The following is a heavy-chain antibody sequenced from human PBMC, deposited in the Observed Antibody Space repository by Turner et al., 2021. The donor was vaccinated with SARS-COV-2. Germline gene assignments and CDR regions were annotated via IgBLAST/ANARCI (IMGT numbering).Heavy chain of an antibody. CDR3: ARASHWAYDY. CDR2: INPTSGDT. V-gene: IGHV1-2*02. D-gene: IGHD7-27*01. Sequence: QVQLVQSGPEVKKHGASVKVSCKASGYTITGYYLHWVRQAPGQGLEWMGWINPTSGDTKYAQKFQGGVTMTSDTSINTAYMELNRLTSDDTAVYYCARASHWAYDYWGQGTLVTVSS. J-gene: IGHJ4*02. CDR1: GYTITGYY.